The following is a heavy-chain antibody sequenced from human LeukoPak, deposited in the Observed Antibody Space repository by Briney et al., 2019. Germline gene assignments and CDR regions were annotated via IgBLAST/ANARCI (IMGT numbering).Heavy chain of an antibody. CDR3: AKEGYYGSGSFPDY. J-gene: IGHJ4*02. Sequence: PGWSLRLSCAASGFTISNYGMHWVRQAPAKGLEWVGVVSYDGSNKYYPDSVKGRFTISRDNSKNTLYLQMNSPRAEDTAVYYCAKEGYYGSGSFPDYWGRGTLVTVSS. CDR2: VSYDGSNK. V-gene: IGHV3-30*18. D-gene: IGHD3-10*01. CDR1: GFTISNYG.